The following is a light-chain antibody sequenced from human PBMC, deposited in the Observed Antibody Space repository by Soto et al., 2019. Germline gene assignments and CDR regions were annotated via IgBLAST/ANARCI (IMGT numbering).Light chain of an antibody. CDR2: DVS. CDR1: ISDVGSYNY. J-gene: IGLJ1*01. V-gene: IGLV2-11*01. CDR3: CSYAGSYTLGV. Sequence: QSVLTQPRSVSGSPGQSVTIACTGSISDVGSYNYVSWYQQHPGKAPNLMIYDVSKRPSGVPDRFSGSKSGNTASLTISGLQAEDEADYYCCSYAGSYTLGVFGTGTKVTVL.